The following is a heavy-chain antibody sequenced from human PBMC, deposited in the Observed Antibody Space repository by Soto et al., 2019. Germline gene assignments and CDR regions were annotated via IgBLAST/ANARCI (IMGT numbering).Heavy chain of an antibody. CDR1: GGSISSSSYY. CDR3: ARYGDYETLYYYYGMDV. V-gene: IGHV4-39*01. D-gene: IGHD4-17*01. J-gene: IGHJ6*02. CDR2: IYYSGST. Sequence: QLQLQESGPGLVKPSETLSLTCTVSGGSISSSSYYWGWIRQPPGKGLEWIGSIYYSGSTDYNPSLKSRVTISVDTSKNQFSLKLSSVTAADTAVYYCARYGDYETLYYYYGMDVWGQGTTVTVSS.